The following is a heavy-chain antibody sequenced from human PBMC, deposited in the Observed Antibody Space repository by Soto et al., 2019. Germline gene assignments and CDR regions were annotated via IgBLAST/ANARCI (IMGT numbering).Heavy chain of an antibody. D-gene: IGHD5-18*01. CDR3: ALKGSYGTNLDF. CDR2: IIAILGIT. V-gene: IGHV1-69*02. CDR1: GGTFNSHT. Sequence: QVQLVQSGAEVKKPGSSVKVSCKASGGTFNSHTISWVRQAPGQGLEWMGRIIAILGITNYAQKFQGRVTITADKSTSTAYMELSSLRSEDTAVYYCALKGSYGTNLDFWGQGTLVTVSS. J-gene: IGHJ4*02.